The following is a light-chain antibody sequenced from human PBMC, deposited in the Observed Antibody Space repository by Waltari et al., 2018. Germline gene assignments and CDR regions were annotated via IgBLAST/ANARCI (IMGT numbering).Light chain of an antibody. CDR2: DAS. CDR1: QSVRSY. V-gene: IGKV3-11*01. J-gene: IGKJ4*01. Sequence: ELVLTQSPATLSLSPGERATLSCRASQSVRSYLAWYQQKPGQAPRLLIYDASNRATGVPARFSGSGSGTDFTLIISSLEPEDFAVYYCQQRSNWLTFGGGTKVEI. CDR3: QQRSNWLT.